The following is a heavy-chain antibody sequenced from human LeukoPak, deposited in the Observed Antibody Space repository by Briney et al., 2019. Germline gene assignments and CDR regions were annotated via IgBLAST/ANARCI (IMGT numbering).Heavy chain of an antibody. CDR2: ISYDGSNK. J-gene: IGHJ6*02. CDR3: AKGDYGDYGDYYYGMDV. Sequence: PGGSLRLSCAASGFTFSSYGMHWVRQAPGKGLEWVAVISYDGSNKYYADSVKGRFTISRDNSKNTLYLQMNSLRAEDTAVYYCAKGDYGDYGDYYYGMDVWGQGTTVTVSS. V-gene: IGHV3-30*18. D-gene: IGHD4-17*01. CDR1: GFTFSSYG.